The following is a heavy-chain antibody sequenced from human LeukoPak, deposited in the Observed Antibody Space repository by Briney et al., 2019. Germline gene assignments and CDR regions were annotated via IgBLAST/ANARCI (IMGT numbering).Heavy chain of an antibody. J-gene: IGHJ6*03. CDR2: INPKNGGT. V-gene: IGHV1-2*02. CDR3: ARDPSNRYYTDV. CDR1: GYTFTTYY. D-gene: IGHD1-14*01. Sequence: ASVKVSRKPSGYTFTTYYLHWVRQAPGQGLEWMGWINPKNGGTNYAQKFRGRVTMTRDTSINTAYMELTGLTSDDTALYYCARDPSNRYYTDVWGIGTTVTVSS.